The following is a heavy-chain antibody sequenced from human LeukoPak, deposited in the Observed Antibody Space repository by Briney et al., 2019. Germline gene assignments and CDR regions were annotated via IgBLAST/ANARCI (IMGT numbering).Heavy chain of an antibody. V-gene: IGHV4-4*07. CDR2: IYTSGST. CDR3: ARELWFGEPWDYYYYGMDV. J-gene: IGHJ6*02. Sequence: SETLSLTCTASGGSISSYYWSWIRQPAGKGLEWIGRIYTSGSTNYNPSLKSRVTMSVDTSKNQFSLKLSSVTAADTAVYYCARELWFGEPWDYYYYGMDVWGQGTTVTVSS. D-gene: IGHD3-10*01. CDR1: GGSISSYY.